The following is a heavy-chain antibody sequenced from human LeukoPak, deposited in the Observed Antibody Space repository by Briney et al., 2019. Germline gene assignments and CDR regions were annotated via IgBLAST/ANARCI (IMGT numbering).Heavy chain of an antibody. CDR1: GGSFSGYY. Sequence: TASETLSLTCAVYGGSFSGYYWSWIRQPPGKGLEWIGEINHNGSTNYNPSLKSRVTISVDTSKNQFSLKLSSVTAADTAVYYCARPVYRGSSSREYFQHWGQGTLVTVSS. V-gene: IGHV4-34*01. D-gene: IGHD6-6*01. J-gene: IGHJ1*01. CDR3: ARPVYRGSSSREYFQH. CDR2: INHNGST.